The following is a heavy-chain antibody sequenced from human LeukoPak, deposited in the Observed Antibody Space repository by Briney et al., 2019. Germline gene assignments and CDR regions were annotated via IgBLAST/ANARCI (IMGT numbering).Heavy chain of an antibody. CDR3: ARAYYNILTGYYPDKKYYYYMEV. Sequence: SETLSLTCTVPGGYISSSHWSSIRQPPGKGLEWIGHIYYSGRPNYNPSLKSRLTKTLDKSKNQFSVKLSSVTAADTAVYYCARAYYNILTGYYPDKKYYYYMEVWGNVTTVTVSS. D-gene: IGHD3-9*01. CDR2: IYYSGRP. CDR1: GGYISSSH. J-gene: IGHJ6*03. V-gene: IGHV4-59*01.